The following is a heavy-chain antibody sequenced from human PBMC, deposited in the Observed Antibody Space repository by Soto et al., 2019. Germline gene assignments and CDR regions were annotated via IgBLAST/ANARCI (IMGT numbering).Heavy chain of an antibody. CDR1: GGSISSSNW. V-gene: IGHV4-4*02. J-gene: IGHJ4*02. Sequence: QVQLQESGPGLVKPSGTLSLTCAVSGGSISSSNWCSWVRQPPGKGLEWIGEIYHSGSTNYNRSPKSRDTITGVKSKNQLSLKLKSAAAADTAVDYCAKVGESRGGEPFDYWGQGTLVTVSS. D-gene: IGHD3-10*01. CDR2: IYHSGST. CDR3: AKVGESRGGEPFDY.